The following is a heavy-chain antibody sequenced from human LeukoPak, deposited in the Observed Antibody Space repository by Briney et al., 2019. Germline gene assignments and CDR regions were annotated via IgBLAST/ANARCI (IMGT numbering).Heavy chain of an antibody. D-gene: IGHD3-22*01. Sequence: SEPLSLICAVYCGSFSGYYWSWLRLPPGKGLEWLGEINHSGSTNYNPSLKSRTTMSVDTTKNQYSLKVASVAAADTGLYYCARGYYYESGTNPYGLDVWGQGTTVTVSS. CDR1: CGSFSGYY. V-gene: IGHV4-34*01. CDR3: ARGYYYESGTNPYGLDV. J-gene: IGHJ6*02. CDR2: INHSGST.